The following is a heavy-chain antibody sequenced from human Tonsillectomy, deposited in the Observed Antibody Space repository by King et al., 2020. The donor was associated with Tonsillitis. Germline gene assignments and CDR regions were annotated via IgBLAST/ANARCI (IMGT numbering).Heavy chain of an antibody. CDR2: IGSNGGRT. V-gene: IGHV3-64D*06. Sequence: VQLVESGGGLVQPGGSLRVSCSASGFTFSIYAMHWVRQAPGKGLEYVSVIGSNGGRTYYADSVKGRFTISRDNSKNTLYLQMSSLRVEDTAVYYCGAGRRGRRDFDSWGHGTLVTVSS. CDR1: GFTFSIYA. D-gene: IGHD3-16*01. CDR3: GAGRRGRRDFDS. J-gene: IGHJ4*03.